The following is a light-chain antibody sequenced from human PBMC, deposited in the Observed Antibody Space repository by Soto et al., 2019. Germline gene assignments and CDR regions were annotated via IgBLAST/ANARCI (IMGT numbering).Light chain of an antibody. V-gene: IGLV1-36*01. CDR3: LGWDDSLNAHV. J-gene: IGLJ1*01. CDR1: SKIGKNG. CDR2: FDA. Sequence: SKIGKNGVNWYQQLPGEAPKLLIYFDALLPSGISDRFSGSRSGTAASLAISGLQSEDQADYYCLGWDDSLNAHVFVTVSTFTV.